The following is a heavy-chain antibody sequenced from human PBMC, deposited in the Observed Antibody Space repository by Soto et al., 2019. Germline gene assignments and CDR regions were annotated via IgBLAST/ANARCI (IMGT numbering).Heavy chain of an antibody. D-gene: IGHD2-15*01. CDR2: ISAGGDST. CDR3: AKACGSTMVALLIDAFDI. CDR1: GFTFSSYA. V-gene: IGHV3-23*01. Sequence: EVQLLESGGGLVQPGGSLRLSCAASGFTFSSYAMSWVHQAPGKGLECVSTISAGGDSTYSADSVKGRFTISRDNSKNTLYLQMYSLRAEDTAVYYCAKACGSTMVALLIDAFDIWGQGTMVTVSP. J-gene: IGHJ3*02.